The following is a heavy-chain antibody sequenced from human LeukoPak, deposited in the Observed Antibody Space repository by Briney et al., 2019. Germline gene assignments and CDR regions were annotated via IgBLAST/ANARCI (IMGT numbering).Heavy chain of an antibody. CDR3: AKVGLPYYYDSSGYYDY. V-gene: IGHV3-23*01. J-gene: IGHJ4*02. CDR2: ISGSGGST. CDR1: GFTFSSYA. Sequence: GGSLRLSCAASGFTFSSYAMSWVRQAPGKGLEWVSAISGSGGSTYYADSVKGRFTISRDNSKNTLYLQMDSLRADYAAVYYCAKVGLPYYYDSSGYYDYWGQGTLVTVSS. D-gene: IGHD3-22*01.